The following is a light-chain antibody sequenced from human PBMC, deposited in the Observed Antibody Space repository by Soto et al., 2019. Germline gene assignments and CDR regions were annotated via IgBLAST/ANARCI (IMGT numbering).Light chain of an antibody. CDR3: SSYVGSNTYV. CDR2: EGS. J-gene: IGLJ1*01. CDR1: SSDVGSCDV. Sequence: QSALTQPASVSVSPGQSITISCTGTSSDVGSCDVVSWYQQHPGKVPKLLISEGSKRPSGVSNRFSGSKSGNTASLTISGLQAEDEADYYCSSYVGSNTYVFGTGTKVTVL. V-gene: IGLV2-23*01.